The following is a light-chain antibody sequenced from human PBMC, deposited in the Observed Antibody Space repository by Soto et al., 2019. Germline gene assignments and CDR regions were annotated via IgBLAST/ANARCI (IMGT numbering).Light chain of an antibody. Sequence: EIQMTQSPYTLSASVGDRVVINFRASQSISSWLAWYQQKPGKAPKLLIYDASSLESGVPSKFSGSGSGTEFTLTIRSLHSGYIAAYNCEQYYRDARTFGRGTKVDNK. V-gene: IGKV1-5*01. J-gene: IGKJ1*01. CDR1: QSISSW. CDR2: DAS. CDR3: EQYYRDART.